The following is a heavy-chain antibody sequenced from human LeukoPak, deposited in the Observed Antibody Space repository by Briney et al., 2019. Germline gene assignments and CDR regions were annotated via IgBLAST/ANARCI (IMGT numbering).Heavy chain of an antibody. D-gene: IGHD3-10*01. CDR3: ARDLYGSGRYQRDY. V-gene: IGHV3-48*04. CDR2: ISSSSSTI. Sequence: PGGSLRLSCAASRFAFSLSNMNWVRQAPGKGLEWVSYISSSSSTIYYADSVKGRFTISRDNAKTSLYLQMISLRAEDTAVYYCARDLYGSGRYQRDYWGQGTLVTVSS. J-gene: IGHJ4*02. CDR1: RFAFSLSN.